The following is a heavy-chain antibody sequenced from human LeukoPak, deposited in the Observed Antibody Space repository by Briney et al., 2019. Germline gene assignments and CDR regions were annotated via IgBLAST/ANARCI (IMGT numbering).Heavy chain of an antibody. J-gene: IGHJ6*03. V-gene: IGHV4-4*07. CDR2: IYTSGST. CDR1: GDSISSYY. D-gene: IGHD3-10*01. CDR3: ARAGPYYYGSGSYIYYYYMDV. Sequence: SETLSLTCTVSGDSISSYYWSWIRQPAGKGLEWIGRIYTSGSTNYNPSLKSRVTMSVDTSKNQFSLKLSSVTAADTAVYYCARAGPYYYGSGSYIYYYYMDVWGKGTTVTISS.